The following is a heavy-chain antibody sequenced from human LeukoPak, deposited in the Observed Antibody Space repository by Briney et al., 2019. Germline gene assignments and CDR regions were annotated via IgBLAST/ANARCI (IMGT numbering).Heavy chain of an antibody. V-gene: IGHV3-23*01. CDR1: GVTFSNYV. CDR2: INSSGGAT. CDR3: AKHFSYASRDYLDQ. D-gene: IGHD3-3*02. J-gene: IGHJ4*02. Sequence: GVSLRLSCAVSGVTFSNYVMSWVRQTPGKGLEWVSTINSSGGATYYADSVKVRFTISRDNSKNTLYLQMNSLRAEDTAIYYCAKHFSYASRDYLDQWGQGYLVTVSS.